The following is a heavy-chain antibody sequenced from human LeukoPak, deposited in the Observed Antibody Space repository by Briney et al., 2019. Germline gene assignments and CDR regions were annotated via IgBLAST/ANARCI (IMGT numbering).Heavy chain of an antibody. J-gene: IGHJ3*02. D-gene: IGHD3-9*01. CDR1: GGTFSSYA. V-gene: IGHV1-69*05. CDR3: ARERGRGGYFDWGYRGFDI. CDR2: IIPIFGTA. Sequence: ASVKVSCKASGGTFSSYAISWVRQAPGQGLEWMGGIIPIFGTANYAQKFQGRVTITTDESTSTAYMELSSLRSEDTAVYYCARERGRGGYFDWGYRGFDIWGQGTMVTVSS.